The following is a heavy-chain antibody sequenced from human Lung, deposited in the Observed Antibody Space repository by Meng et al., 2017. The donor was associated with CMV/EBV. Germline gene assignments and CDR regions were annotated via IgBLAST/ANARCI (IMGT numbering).Heavy chain of an antibody. V-gene: IGHV4-4*02. Sequence: QLRESGPELGKPSETLSLTCAVSGDSITNHNWWAWVRQPPGKGLEWIGEIPHRGSSAYNPSLKSRVSMSIDKSKNQFSLKLTSVTAADTAVYHCLRRSGGSVWGQGTLVTVSS. CDR3: LRRSGGSV. CDR1: GDSITNHNW. D-gene: IGHD3-10*01. CDR2: IPHRGSS. J-gene: IGHJ1*01.